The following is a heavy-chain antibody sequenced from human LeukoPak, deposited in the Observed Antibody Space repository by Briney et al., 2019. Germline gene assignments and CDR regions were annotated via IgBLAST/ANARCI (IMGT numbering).Heavy chain of an antibody. CDR2: IFYSGTT. D-gene: IGHD6-13*01. CDR1: GGSISGSNYY. J-gene: IGHJ5*02. CDR3: ARSTAADGPTHNWFDP. V-gene: IGHV4-39*01. Sequence: SETLSHTCTVSGGSISGSNYYWGRIRQPPGKGLEWIGSIFYSGTTYYNPSLKSRVTISVDTSKKQFSLKLTSLTAADTAVYYCARSTAADGPTHNWFDPWGQGTLVTVPS.